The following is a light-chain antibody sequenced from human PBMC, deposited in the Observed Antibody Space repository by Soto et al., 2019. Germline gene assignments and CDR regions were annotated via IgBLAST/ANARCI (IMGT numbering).Light chain of an antibody. CDR1: SSDVGGYNY. CDR3: NSYTTSNARQIV. Sequence: QSALTQAASVSGSPGQSITISCTGTSSDVGGYNYVSWYQQHPGKAPKFMIYDVSNRPSGVSTRFSGSKSGNTASLTISGLPAKDEADYYCNSYTTSNARQIVFGTGTKVTVL. CDR2: DVS. J-gene: IGLJ1*01. V-gene: IGLV2-14*01.